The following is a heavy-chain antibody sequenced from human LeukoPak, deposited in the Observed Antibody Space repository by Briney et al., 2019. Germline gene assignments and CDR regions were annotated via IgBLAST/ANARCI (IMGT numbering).Heavy chain of an antibody. Sequence: GGSLRLSCAASGFTFSTYALSWVRQAPGKGLEWVSAITASDGSTYYADSVKGRFTISRGNSKNTLYLQMNSLRAEDTALYYCTRDGWDYWGQGTLVTVSS. CDR3: TRDGWDY. J-gene: IGHJ4*02. CDR2: ITASDGST. CDR1: GFTFSTYA. D-gene: IGHD2-2*03. V-gene: IGHV3-23*01.